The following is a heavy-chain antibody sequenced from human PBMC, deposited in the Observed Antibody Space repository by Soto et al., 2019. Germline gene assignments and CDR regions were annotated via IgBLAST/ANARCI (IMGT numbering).Heavy chain of an antibody. Sequence: EVQLVESGGGLVQPGGSLRLSCAASGFSFSSQWMYGVRQSPGKGPVWVSYINNDGSRIGYADSVKGRFTISRDNAKNTLYLQMNSLRVEDTAVYYCVKEIRWGRGPMVTVSS. CDR2: INNDGSRI. CDR1: GFSFSSQW. J-gene: IGHJ4*02. CDR3: VKEIR. V-gene: IGHV3-74*01.